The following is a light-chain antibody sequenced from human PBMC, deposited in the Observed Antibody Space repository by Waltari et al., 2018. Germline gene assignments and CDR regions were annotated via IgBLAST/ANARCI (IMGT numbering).Light chain of an antibody. V-gene: IGKV1-12*01. CDR2: AAS. J-gene: IGKJ4*01. CDR3: QQAYSFPLT. Sequence: DIQLTQSPSSLSASVGARVTITCRGSQGISSCLAWYQQKPGKAPELLIYAASSFQSGVPSRLSGSGSGTDFTLTISSLQPEDFATYYCQQAYSFPLTFGGGTKVEIK. CDR1: QGISSC.